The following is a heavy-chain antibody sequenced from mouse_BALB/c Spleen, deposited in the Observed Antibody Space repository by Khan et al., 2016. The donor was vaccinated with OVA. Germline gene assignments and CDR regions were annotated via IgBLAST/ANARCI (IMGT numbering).Heavy chain of an antibody. CDR2: INTNTGEP. CDR1: GYTFTNYG. D-gene: IGHD2-10*01. Sequence: QVQLQQSGPELKKPGETVKISCKASGYTFTNYGLNWVKQAPGKGLQWMGWINTNTGEPTYAVDFKGRFAFSLETSASTAYLQINNLKNEATATYFCARPPYFSYVMVYWGQGTSVTVSS. V-gene: IGHV9-3-1*01. CDR3: ARPPYFSYVMVY. J-gene: IGHJ4*01.